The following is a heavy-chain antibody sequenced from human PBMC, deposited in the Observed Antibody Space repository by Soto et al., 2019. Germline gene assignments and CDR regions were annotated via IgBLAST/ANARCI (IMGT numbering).Heavy chain of an antibody. J-gene: IGHJ6*03. CDR2: ISSSSSYI. D-gene: IGHD3-10*01. CDR3: ARVGYYYGSHYYYYYMDV. Sequence: GGSLRLSCAASGFTFSSYSMNWVRQAPGKGLEWVSSISSSSSYIYYADSVKGRFTISRDNAKNSLYLQMNSLRAEDTAVYYCARVGYYYGSHYYYYYMDVWGKGTTVTVSS. V-gene: IGHV3-21*01. CDR1: GFTFSSYS.